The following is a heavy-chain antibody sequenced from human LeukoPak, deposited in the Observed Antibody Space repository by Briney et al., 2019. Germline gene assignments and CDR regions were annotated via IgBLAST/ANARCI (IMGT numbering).Heavy chain of an antibody. V-gene: IGHV3-53*01. CDR1: GFTVSSNS. Sequence: GGSLRLSCTVSGFTVSSNSMSWVRQAPGKGLEWVSFIYSDNTHYSDSVKGRFTISRDNSKNTLYLQMNSLKTEDTAVYYCTTDPTAHYYGSGSYPSPFDYWGQGTLVTVSS. J-gene: IGHJ4*02. CDR3: TTDPTAHYYGSGSYPSPFDY. D-gene: IGHD3-10*01. CDR2: IYSDNT.